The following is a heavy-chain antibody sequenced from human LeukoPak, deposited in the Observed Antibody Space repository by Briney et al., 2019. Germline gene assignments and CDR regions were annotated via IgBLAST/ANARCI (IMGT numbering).Heavy chain of an antibody. CDR2: INHSGST. CDR1: GGSFSGYY. Sequence: SETLSLTCAVYGGSFSGYYWSWIRQPPGKGLEWIGEINHSGSTNYNPSLKSRVTISVDKSKNQFSLKLSSVTAADTAVYYCARKRYSSSWYFGYWGQGTLVTVSS. J-gene: IGHJ4*02. D-gene: IGHD6-13*01. V-gene: IGHV4-34*01. CDR3: ARKRYSSSWYFGY.